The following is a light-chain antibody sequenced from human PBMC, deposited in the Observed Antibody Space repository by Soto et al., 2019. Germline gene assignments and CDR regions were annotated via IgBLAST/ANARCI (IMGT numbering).Light chain of an antibody. J-gene: IGLJ2*01. CDR3: QSCDRSLSGPI. V-gene: IGLV1-40*01. CDR1: SSNIGAGYD. Sequence: QPVLTQPPSVSGAPGQRVTISCNVSSSNIGAGYDVHWYQRFPGTAPKLLMFTNSNRPSGVPDRFSGSRSGTSASLAITGLQAEDEADYYCQSCDRSLSGPIFGGGTKLTVL. CDR2: TNS.